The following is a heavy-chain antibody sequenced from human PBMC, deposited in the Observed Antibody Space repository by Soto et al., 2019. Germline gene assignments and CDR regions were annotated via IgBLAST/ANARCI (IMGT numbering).Heavy chain of an antibody. Sequence: QITLKESGPTLVKPTQTLTLTCTFSGFSRSTSGVGVGWIRQPPGKALEWLALIYWDDDKRYSPSLKSRLTSTKDTSKNQVVLTMTNMDPVDTATYYCAHRGGYYDSSGYYPYYFDYWGQGTLVTVSS. CDR2: IYWDDDK. J-gene: IGHJ4*02. D-gene: IGHD3-22*01. V-gene: IGHV2-5*02. CDR1: GFSRSTSGVG. CDR3: AHRGGYYDSSGYYPYYFDY.